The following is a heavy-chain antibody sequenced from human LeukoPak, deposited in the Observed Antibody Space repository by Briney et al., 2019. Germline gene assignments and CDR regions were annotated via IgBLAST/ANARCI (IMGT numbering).Heavy chain of an antibody. Sequence: GGSLRLSCAASGFTVSSNYMSWVRQAPGKGLEWVSVIYSGGSTYYADSVKGRFTISRDNSKNTLYLQMNSLRAEDTAVYYCARGGRGPAAYYDILTGYPPDAFDIWGQGTMVTVSS. CDR1: GFTVSSNY. CDR3: ARGGRGPAAYYDILTGYPPDAFDI. CDR2: IYSGGST. D-gene: IGHD3-9*01. V-gene: IGHV3-66*01. J-gene: IGHJ3*02.